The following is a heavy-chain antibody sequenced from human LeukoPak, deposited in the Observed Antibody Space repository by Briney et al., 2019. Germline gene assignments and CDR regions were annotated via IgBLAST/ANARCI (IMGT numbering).Heavy chain of an antibody. CDR2: MNPNSGNT. J-gene: IGHJ4*02. D-gene: IGHD6-6*01. CDR1: GYTFTSYD. V-gene: IGHV1-8*03. CDR3: ARGQFPALTEYSSSSENTYYFDY. Sequence: ASVKVSCKASGYTFTSYDINWVRQATGQGLEWMGWMNPNSGNTGYAQKFQGRVTITRNTSISTAYMELSSLRSEDTAVYYCARGQFPALTEYSSSSENTYYFDYWGQGTLVTVSS.